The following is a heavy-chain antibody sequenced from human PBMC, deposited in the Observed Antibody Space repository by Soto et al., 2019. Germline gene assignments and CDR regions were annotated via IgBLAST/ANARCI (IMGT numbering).Heavy chain of an antibody. CDR2: IQQDGSEE. V-gene: IGHV3-7*01. CDR1: GFTFSSYW. D-gene: IGHD6-13*01. Sequence: EVQLVESGGGLVQPGGSLRLSCVDSGFTFSSYWMSWVRQAPVMGLEWVGNIQQDGSEENYVDSVKGRFTISRDNAKNSMYLQMNSLRAEDTAVYYCARIAASGRGWDVWGQGTTVVVSS. CDR3: ARIAASGRGWDV. J-gene: IGHJ6*02.